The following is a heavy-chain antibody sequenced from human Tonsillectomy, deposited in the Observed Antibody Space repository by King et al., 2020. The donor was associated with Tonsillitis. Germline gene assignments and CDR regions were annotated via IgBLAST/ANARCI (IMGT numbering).Heavy chain of an antibody. CDR3: ARGARFDSSNYLWFDP. D-gene: IGHD3-22*01. CDR2: IYSTGST. J-gene: IGHJ5*02. Sequence: VQLQESGPGLAKPSQTLSLTCTVSGGSISSGGHSGSWIRQHPGKGLEWMGDIYSTGSTYYYPSLKSRVTISVDTSKNQFSLKVNTVTAADTAVYCCARGARFDSSNYLWFDPWGQGTRVTVSS. CDR1: GGSISSGGHS. V-gene: IGHV4-31*03.